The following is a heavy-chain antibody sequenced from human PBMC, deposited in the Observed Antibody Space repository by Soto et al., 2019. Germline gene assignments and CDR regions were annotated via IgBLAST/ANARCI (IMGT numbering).Heavy chain of an antibody. CDR1: GFSLTTSGVG. CDR3: AHRVLRTVFGLVTTTAIYFDF. Sequence: QITLNESGPTVVRPTETLTLTCRFSGFSLTTSGVGVGWIRQSPGQAPEWLALIFWDDDKRYSASLKSRLTITKDTSKNQVDLTAFDLDPTDTATYYCAHRVLRTVFGLVTTTAIYFDFWGQGTPVAVSS. V-gene: IGHV2-5*02. J-gene: IGHJ4*02. CDR2: IFWDDDK. D-gene: IGHD3-3*01.